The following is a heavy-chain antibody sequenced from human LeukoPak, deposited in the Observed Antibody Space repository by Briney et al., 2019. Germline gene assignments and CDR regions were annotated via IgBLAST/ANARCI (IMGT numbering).Heavy chain of an antibody. CDR3: ATGRXXGWSYAFDI. J-gene: IGHJ3*02. CDR2: IGTLADT. V-gene: IGHV3-13*01. D-gene: IGHD6-19*01. Sequence: GGSLRLSCAASGLTFSRHDMHWVRQVTGKGLEWVSAIGTLADTFYSDSVKGRFTISRENAKSSLYLQMSSLRAGDTAVYYCATGRXXGWSYAFDIWGRGTMVTVSS. CDR1: GLTFSRHD.